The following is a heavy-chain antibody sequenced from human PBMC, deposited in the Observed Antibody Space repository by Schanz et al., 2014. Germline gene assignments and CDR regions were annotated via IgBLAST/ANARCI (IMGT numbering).Heavy chain of an antibody. J-gene: IGHJ6*03. CDR1: GFTFFGSFA. CDR3: ARPSDSSWYMDV. V-gene: IGHV3-21*01. D-gene: IGHD2-21*02. CDR2: ISSGGRNI. Sequence: EVQLLESGGGLVQPGGSLRLSCVASGFTFFGSFAMSWVRQAPGKGLEWVSSISSGGRNISYADSVKCRFTSTRDNAKNALYLQMNSLRAEDTAVYYCARPSDSSWYMDVWGKGTTVTVSS.